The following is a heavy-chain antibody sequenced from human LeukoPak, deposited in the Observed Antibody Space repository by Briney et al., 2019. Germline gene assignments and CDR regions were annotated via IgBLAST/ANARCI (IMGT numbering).Heavy chain of an antibody. CDR2: INHSGST. J-gene: IGHJ4*02. V-gene: IGHV4-34*01. Sequence: SETLSLTCAVYGVSFSGYYWSWIRQPPGKGLEWIGEINHSGSTNYNPSLKSRVTISVDTSKNQFSLKLSSVTAADTAVYYCATYDSSGYSSMRSFDYWGQGTLVTVSS. CDR3: ATYDSSGYSSMRSFDY. D-gene: IGHD3-22*01. CDR1: GVSFSGYY.